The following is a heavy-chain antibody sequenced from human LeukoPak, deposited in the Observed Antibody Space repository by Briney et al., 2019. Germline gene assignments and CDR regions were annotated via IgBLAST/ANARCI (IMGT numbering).Heavy chain of an antibody. CDR1: GFSFSTYE. CDR2: ISSSGSTI. CDR3: ARRYYSSTSCTLDY. J-gene: IGHJ4*02. V-gene: IGHV3-48*03. Sequence: GGSLTLLCAASGFSFSTYEVNWVRQAPGKGLEWISYISSSGSTIYYADSVKGRFTISRNNAKNSLYLQMNSLRAEDTAVYYCARRYYSSTSCTLDYWGQGTLATVSS. D-gene: IGHD2-2*01.